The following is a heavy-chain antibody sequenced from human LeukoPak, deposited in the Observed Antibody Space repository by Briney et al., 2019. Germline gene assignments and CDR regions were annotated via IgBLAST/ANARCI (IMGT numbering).Heavy chain of an antibody. D-gene: IGHD3-22*01. CDR3: ARDLFTSFDYDGSGYRSGPGAY. J-gene: IGHJ4*02. CDR1: SASFTSYG. CDR2: ISAYNGNT. Sequence: ASMKVSCKPSSASFTSYGFSWVRLAPGQGLEWLGWISAYNGNTNYARKVQGRVTLTTDPSTTTVYMELRSLTSDDTAVYYCARDLFTSFDYDGSGYRSGPGAYWGQGTPVTVSS. V-gene: IGHV1-18*01.